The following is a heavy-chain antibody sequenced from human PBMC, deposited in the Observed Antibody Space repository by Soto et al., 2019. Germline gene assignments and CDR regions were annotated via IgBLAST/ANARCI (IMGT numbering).Heavy chain of an antibody. CDR3: AREMRAVAVIDYYYGMDV. Sequence: ASVKVSCKASGYTFTGYYMHWVRQAPGQGLEWMGWINPKSGGTSYAQKFQGWVTMTRDTSISTAYMELSRLRSDDTAVYYCAREMRAVAVIDYYYGMDVWGQGTTVTSP. CDR1: GYTFTGYY. V-gene: IGHV1-2*04. D-gene: IGHD6-19*01. J-gene: IGHJ6*02. CDR2: INPKSGGT.